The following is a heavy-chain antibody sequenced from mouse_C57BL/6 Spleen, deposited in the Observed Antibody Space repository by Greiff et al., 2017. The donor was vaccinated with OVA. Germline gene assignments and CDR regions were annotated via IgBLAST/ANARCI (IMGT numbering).Heavy chain of an antibody. CDR3: ATLYDYDDGGVDY. V-gene: IGHV1-80*01. Sequence: QVQLKQSGAELVKPGASVKISCKASGYAFSSYWMNWVKQRPGKGLEWIGQIYPGDGDTNYNGKFKGKATLTADKSSSTAYMQLSSLTSEDSAVYFCATLYDYDDGGVDYWGQGTTLTVSS. J-gene: IGHJ2*01. CDR2: IYPGDGDT. CDR1: GYAFSSYW. D-gene: IGHD2-4*01.